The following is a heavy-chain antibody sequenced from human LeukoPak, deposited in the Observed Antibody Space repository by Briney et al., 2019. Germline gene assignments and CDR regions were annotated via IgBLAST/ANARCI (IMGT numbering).Heavy chain of an antibody. D-gene: IGHD1-26*01. Sequence: SETLSLTCTVSGGSISSYYWSWIRQPPGKGLEWIGYIYYSGSTNYNPSLKSRVTISVDTSKNQFSLKLSSVTAADTAVYYCARGGGGSYDNYYYYYMDVWGKGTTVTISS. J-gene: IGHJ6*03. V-gene: IGHV4-59*12. CDR3: ARGGGGSYDNYYYYYMDV. CDR1: GGSISSYY. CDR2: IYYSGST.